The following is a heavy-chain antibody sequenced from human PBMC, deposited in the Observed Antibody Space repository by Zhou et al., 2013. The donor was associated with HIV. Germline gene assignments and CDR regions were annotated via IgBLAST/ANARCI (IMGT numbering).Heavy chain of an antibody. D-gene: IGHD2-2*02. V-gene: IGHV1-24*01. CDR3: TLHCSSTSCYTSHAFDI. Sequence: QVQLVQSGAEVKKPGASVKVSCKVSGYTLTELSMHWVRQAPGKGLEWMGGFDPEDGETIYAQKFQGRVTMTEDTSTDTAYMELSSLRSEDTAVYYCTLHCSSTSCYTSHAFDIWGQGTMVTVSS. CDR2: FDPEDGET. CDR1: GYTLTELS. J-gene: IGHJ3*02.